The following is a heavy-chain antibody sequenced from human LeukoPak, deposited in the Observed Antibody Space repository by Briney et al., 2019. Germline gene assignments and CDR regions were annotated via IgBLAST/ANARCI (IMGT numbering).Heavy chain of an antibody. CDR2: IYYSGST. CDR3: ARHDYGDYGRFDP. J-gene: IGHJ5*02. D-gene: IGHD4-17*01. Sequence: PSETLSLTCTVSGGSISSYYWSWIRQPPGKGLEWIGYIYYSGSTNYNPSLKSRVTISVDTSKNQFSLKLSSVTAADTAVYYCARHDYGDYGRFDPWGQGTLVTVSS. CDR1: GGSISSYY. V-gene: IGHV4-59*08.